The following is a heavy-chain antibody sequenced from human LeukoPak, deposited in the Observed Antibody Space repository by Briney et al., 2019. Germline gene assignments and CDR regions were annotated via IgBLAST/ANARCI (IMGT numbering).Heavy chain of an antibody. CDR1: GASISSYY. Sequence: SETLSLTFTVPGASISSYYWGWIRQPPGKGLEWIGYIYYNGNINYKPSLKSRITMSIDTSKNQFSLKLSSVTAADTAVYYCARLVGSTWRHFDYWGQGTLVTVSS. V-gene: IGHV4-59*12. CDR2: IYYNGNI. CDR3: ARLVGSTWRHFDY. J-gene: IGHJ4*02. D-gene: IGHD6-13*01.